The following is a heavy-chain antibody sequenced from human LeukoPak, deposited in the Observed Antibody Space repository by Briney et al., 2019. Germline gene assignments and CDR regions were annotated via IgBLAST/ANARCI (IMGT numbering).Heavy chain of an antibody. CDR2: INPNSGGT. CDR3: ARGRGCSSTSCYTNWFDP. V-gene: IGHV1-2*02. CDR1: GYTFTGYY. J-gene: IGHJ5*02. D-gene: IGHD2-2*02. Sequence: ASVKVSCKASGYTFTGYYMHWVRQAPGQGLEWMGWINPNSGGTNYAQKFQGRVTMTRDTSISTAYMELSRLRSDDTAVYYCARGRGCSSTSCYTNWFDPWGQGTLVTVSP.